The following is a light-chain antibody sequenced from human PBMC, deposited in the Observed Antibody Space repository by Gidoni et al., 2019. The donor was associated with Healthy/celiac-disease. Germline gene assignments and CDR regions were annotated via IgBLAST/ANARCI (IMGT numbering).Light chain of an antibody. CDR3: QQYDNLYS. J-gene: IGKJ2*03. CDR1: QDISNY. CDR2: DAS. Sequence: DIQMTQSPSSLSASVGDRVTITCQASQDISNYLNWYQHKPGKATKLLIYDASNLETGVPSRFSGSGSGTDFTFTISSLQPEGIATYYCQQYDNLYSFGHETKLGIK. V-gene: IGKV1-33*01.